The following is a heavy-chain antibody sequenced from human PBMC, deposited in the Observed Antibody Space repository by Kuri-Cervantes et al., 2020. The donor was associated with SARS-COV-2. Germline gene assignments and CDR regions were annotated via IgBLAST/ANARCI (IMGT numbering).Heavy chain of an antibody. CDR2: ISAYNGNT. CDR1: GYTFTSYG. D-gene: IGHD2-15*01. Sequence: ASVKVSCKASGYTFTSYGISWVRQAPGQGLEWMGWISAYNGNTNYAQKLQGRATMTTDTSTSTAYMELRSLRSDDTAVYYCARGGSGGSCYSCWYFDLWGRGTLVTVSS. CDR3: ARGGSGGSCYSCWYFDL. V-gene: IGHV1-18*01. J-gene: IGHJ2*01.